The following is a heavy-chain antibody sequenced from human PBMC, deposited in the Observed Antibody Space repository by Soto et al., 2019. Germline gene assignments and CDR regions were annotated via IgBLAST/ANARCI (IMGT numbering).Heavy chain of an antibody. CDR1: GFTFTRSG. J-gene: IGHJ4*02. V-gene: IGHV3-30*03. CDR2: ISSDGGNK. CDR3: ATAEVDY. Sequence: GGSLRLSCATSGFTFTRSGMHWVRQAPGKGLDWVAVISSDGGNKYYGDSVRGRFTISRDNAKSTLYLQMNSLRAEDTAVYYCATAEVDYWGPGTLVTVSS.